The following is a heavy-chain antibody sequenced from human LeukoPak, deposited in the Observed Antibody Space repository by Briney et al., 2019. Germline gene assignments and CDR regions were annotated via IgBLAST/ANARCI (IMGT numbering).Heavy chain of an antibody. CDR1: GYTFTDYY. Sequence: GASVKVSCKASGYTFTDYYMHWVRQAPGQGLEWMGWINPNSGGTNYAQKFQGRVAMTRDTSISTAYMELSRLRSDDTAVYYCARDYVGDNWFDPWGQGTLVTVSS. CDR2: INPNSGGT. J-gene: IGHJ5*02. V-gene: IGHV1-2*02. CDR3: ARDYVGDNWFDP. D-gene: IGHD3-16*01.